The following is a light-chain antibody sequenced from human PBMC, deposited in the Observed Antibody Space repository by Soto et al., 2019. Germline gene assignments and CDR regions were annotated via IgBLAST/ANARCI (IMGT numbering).Light chain of an antibody. CDR2: SSN. Sequence: QSVLTQPPSASGTPGQRVTISCSGSSSNIGSNSVNWYQQLPRTAPKLLIYSSNQRPSGVPDRFSGSKSGTSASLAISGLQSEDEADYYCAVWDDSRVVFGGGTKVTVL. CDR1: SSNIGSNS. J-gene: IGLJ2*01. V-gene: IGLV1-44*01. CDR3: AVWDDSRVV.